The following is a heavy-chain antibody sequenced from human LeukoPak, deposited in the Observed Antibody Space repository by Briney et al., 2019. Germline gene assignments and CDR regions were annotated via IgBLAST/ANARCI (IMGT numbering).Heavy chain of an antibody. CDR3: ARDLPLVGAMDAFDI. D-gene: IGHD1-26*01. CDR1: GFTFSSYW. J-gene: IGHJ3*02. Sequence: GGSLRLSCAASGFTFSSYWMSWVRQAPGKGLEWVANIKQDGSEKYYVDSVKGRFTISRDNAKNSLYLQMNSLRAEDTAVYYCARDLPLVGAMDAFDIWGQGTMVTVSS. V-gene: IGHV3-7*03. CDR2: IKQDGSEK.